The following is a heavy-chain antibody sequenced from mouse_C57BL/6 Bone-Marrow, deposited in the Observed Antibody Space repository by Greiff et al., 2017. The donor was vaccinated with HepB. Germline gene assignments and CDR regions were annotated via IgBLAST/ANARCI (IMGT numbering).Heavy chain of an antibody. V-gene: IGHV1-80*01. Sequence: QVQLQQSGAELVMPGASVKLSCKASGYTFTSYWMHWVKQRPGQGLEWIGQIYPGDGDTNYNGKFKGKATLTADKSSSTAYMQLSSLTSEDSAVYFCASHWEGDYWGQGTTLTVSS. D-gene: IGHD4-1*01. CDR2: IYPGDGDT. CDR3: ASHWEGDY. J-gene: IGHJ2*01. CDR1: GYTFTSYW.